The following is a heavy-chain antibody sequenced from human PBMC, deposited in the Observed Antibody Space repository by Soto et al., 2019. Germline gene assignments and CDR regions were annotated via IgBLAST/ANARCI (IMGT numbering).Heavy chain of an antibody. CDR3: ATDGTLGRFGESAEY. D-gene: IGHD3-10*01. Sequence: QVQLVQSGAEVKKPGSSVKVSCKASGGTFTSYTITWVRQAPRQGLEWMGRIIPILGIANYAQKFQGRVTITADKPTITAYMELRSLRSEDTAVYYCATDGTLGRFGESAEYWGQGTLVTVSS. CDR2: IIPILGIA. V-gene: IGHV1-69*08. J-gene: IGHJ1*01. CDR1: GGTFTSYT.